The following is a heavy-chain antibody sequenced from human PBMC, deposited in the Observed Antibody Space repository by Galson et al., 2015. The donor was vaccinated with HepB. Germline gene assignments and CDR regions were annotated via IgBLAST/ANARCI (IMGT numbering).Heavy chain of an antibody. J-gene: IGHJ4*02. D-gene: IGHD2-21*02. CDR2: ISYDGSNK. Sequence: SLRLSCAASGFTFSRYGMHWVRQAPGKGLEWVAVISYDGSNKYYADSVKGRFTISRDNSKNTLYLQMNSLRAEDTAVYYCAKGLPPWVVTAIFDYWGQGTLVTVSS. CDR3: AKGLPPWVVTAIFDY. V-gene: IGHV3-30*18. CDR1: GFTFSRYG.